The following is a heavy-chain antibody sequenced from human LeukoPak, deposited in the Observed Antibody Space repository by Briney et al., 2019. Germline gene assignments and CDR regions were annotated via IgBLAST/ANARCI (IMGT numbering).Heavy chain of an antibody. CDR3: AKDGGYSYGYGFLHYLNEGQYFDY. J-gene: IGHJ4*02. Sequence: GGSLRLSCAASGFTFGLYSMTWVRQAPGKGLEWVSAISGSGGSTYYADSVKGRFTISRDNSKNTLYLQMNSLRAEDTAVYYCAKDGGYSYGYGFLHYLNEGQYFDYWGQGTLVTVSS. V-gene: IGHV3-23*01. CDR1: GFTFGLYS. D-gene: IGHD5-18*01. CDR2: ISGSGGST.